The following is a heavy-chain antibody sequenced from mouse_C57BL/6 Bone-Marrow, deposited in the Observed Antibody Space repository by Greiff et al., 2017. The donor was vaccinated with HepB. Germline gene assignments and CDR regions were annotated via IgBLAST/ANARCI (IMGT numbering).Heavy chain of an antibody. J-gene: IGHJ2*01. CDR2: IHPNSGST. D-gene: IGHD2-1*01. V-gene: IGHV1-64*01. CDR3: ARSGNYVLYYFDY. CDR1: GYTFTSYW. Sequence: QVQLQQPGAELVKPGASVKLSCKASGYTFTSYWMHWVKQRPGQGLEWIGMIHPNSGSTNYNEKFKSKATLTVDKSPSTAYMQLSSLTSEDSAVYYCARSGNYVLYYFDYWGQGTTLTVSS.